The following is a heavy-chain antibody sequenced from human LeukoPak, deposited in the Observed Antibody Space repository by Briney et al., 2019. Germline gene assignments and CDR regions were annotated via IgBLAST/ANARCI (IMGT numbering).Heavy chain of an antibody. D-gene: IGHD1-26*01. CDR2: IYYSGST. Sequence: SETLSLTCTVSGGSISSGSYYWSWIRQPAGKGLEWIGSIYYSGSTYYNPSLKSRVTISVDTSKNQFSLKLSSVTAADTAVYYGARDPHSGSYSDYWGQGTLVTVSS. J-gene: IGHJ4*02. V-gene: IGHV4-39*07. CDR3: ARDPHSGSYSDY. CDR1: GGSISSGSYY.